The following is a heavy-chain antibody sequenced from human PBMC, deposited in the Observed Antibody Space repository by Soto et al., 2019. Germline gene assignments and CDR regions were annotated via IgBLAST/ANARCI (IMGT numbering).Heavy chain of an antibody. CDR1: GFTFNRFA. D-gene: IGHD3-10*01. CDR2: ISGSGGST. Sequence: EVHLLESGGGLVQPGGSLRLSCAASGFTFNRFAMSWVRQTPGKGLEWVSSISGSGGSTYYAASVKGRFTISRDNSKNTLYLEINRLRAEDTAVYFCAKDIAIRGVPGGRVDYWGQGTRVTVSS. J-gene: IGHJ4*02. CDR3: AKDIAIRGVPGGRVDY. V-gene: IGHV3-23*01.